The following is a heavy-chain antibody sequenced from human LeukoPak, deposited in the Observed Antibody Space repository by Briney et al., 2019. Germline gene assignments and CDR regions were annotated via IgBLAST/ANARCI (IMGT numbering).Heavy chain of an antibody. CDR2: IYSGGST. J-gene: IGHJ4*02. CDR3: TRDRIDYGDYVDY. CDR1: GIIVNNNY. D-gene: IGHD4-17*01. V-gene: IGHV3-66*01. Sequence: PGGSLRLSCAASGIIVNNNYMSWVRQAPGKGLEWVSVIYSGGSTYYADSVKGRFTISRDNSKNTLYLQMNSLRAEDAAVYYCTRDRIDYGDYVDYWGQGTLVTVSS.